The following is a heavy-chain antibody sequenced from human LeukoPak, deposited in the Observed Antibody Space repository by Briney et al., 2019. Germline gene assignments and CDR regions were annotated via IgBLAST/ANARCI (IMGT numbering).Heavy chain of an antibody. CDR2: INTNTGNP. CDR1: GYTFTSYG. J-gene: IGHJ4*02. D-gene: IGHD6-6*01. Sequence: ASVKVSCKASGYTFTSYGISWVRQAPGQGLEWMGWINTNTGNPTYAQGFTGRFVFSLDTSVSTAYLQISSLKAEDTAVYYCARDHWAGSYSSSSGPDYFDYWGQGTLVTVSS. CDR3: ARDHWAGSYSSSSGPDYFDY. V-gene: IGHV7-4-1*02.